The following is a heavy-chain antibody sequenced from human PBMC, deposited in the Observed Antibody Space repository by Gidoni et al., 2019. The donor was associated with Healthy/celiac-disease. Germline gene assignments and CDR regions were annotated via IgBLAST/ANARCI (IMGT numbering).Heavy chain of an antibody. CDR2: ISWNSGSI. CDR3: ARGDTYYYDSSGYLFDY. D-gene: IGHD3-22*01. J-gene: IGHJ4*02. CDR1: GFTFVAYA. Sequence: EVQLVESGGGLVQPGRSLRLSCAASGFTFVAYAMHWVRQPPGKGLEWVSGISWNSGSIGYADSVKGRFTISRDNAKNSLYLQMNSLRAEDTALYYCARGDTYYYDSSGYLFDYWGQGTLVTVSS. V-gene: IGHV3-9*01.